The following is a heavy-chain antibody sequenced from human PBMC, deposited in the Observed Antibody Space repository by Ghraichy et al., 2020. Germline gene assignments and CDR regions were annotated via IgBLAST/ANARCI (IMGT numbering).Heavy chain of an antibody. CDR3: ATKMGGLSSFGH. V-gene: IGHV1-18*01. CDR1: DHTSLKTD. D-gene: IGHD1-26*01. CDR2: ISGDNGTT. Sequence: ASVKVSCKASDHTSLKTDVVWVRQARGQGLEWMGWISGDNGTTNYARKFQGRLTINIDSIANTANMEVRSLTSDDTAVYFCATKMGGLSSFGHSGQGTLVTVS. J-gene: IGHJ1*01.